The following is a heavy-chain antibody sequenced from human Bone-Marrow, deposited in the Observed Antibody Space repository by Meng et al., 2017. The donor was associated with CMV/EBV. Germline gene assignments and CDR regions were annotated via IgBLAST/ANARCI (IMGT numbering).Heavy chain of an antibody. CDR3: ARGIVVVPPGKVGSRRNYSLAL. V-gene: IGHV1-8*03. Sequence: ASVKVSCKASGYSFTSYDMNWVRQATGQGLEWMGWLNPLTGNTGYAQKFQGRVTITRDTSRSTAYMELSGLRSDDTAVYYCARGIVVVPPGKVGSRRNYSLALWGRGTLVTVSS. D-gene: IGHD2-2*01. J-gene: IGHJ2*01. CDR1: GYSFTSYD. CDR2: LNPLTGNT.